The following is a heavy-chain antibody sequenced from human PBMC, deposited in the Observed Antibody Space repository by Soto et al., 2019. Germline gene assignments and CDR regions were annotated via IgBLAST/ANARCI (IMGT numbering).Heavy chain of an antibody. V-gene: IGHV4-4*02. CDR1: GGSISSSNW. CDR2: IYHSGST. CDR3: ARDRDCSGGSCYSNWFDP. Sequence: QVQLQESGPGLVKPSGTLSLTCAVSGGSISSSNWWSWVRQPPGKGLEWIGEIYHSGSTNYNPSLKRRVTISVDKCKNQCCLKLSSVTAADTAVYYCARDRDCSGGSCYSNWFDPWGQGTLVTVSS. J-gene: IGHJ5*02. D-gene: IGHD2-15*01.